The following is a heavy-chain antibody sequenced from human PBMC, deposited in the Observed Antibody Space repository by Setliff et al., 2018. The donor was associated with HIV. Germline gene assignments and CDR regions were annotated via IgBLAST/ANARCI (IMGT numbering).Heavy chain of an antibody. CDR1: GGSISSSSYY. V-gene: IGHV4-39*02. Sequence: SETLSLTCTVSGGSISSSSYYWGWIRQPPGKGLEWIGSSYYSGSTDHNPSLKRRVSISLDTSKNQFSLKLTSVTAADTAIYFCAREGDGIDYWGQGILVTVSS. CDR3: AREGDGIDY. CDR2: SYYSGST. D-gene: IGHD2-21*02. J-gene: IGHJ4*02.